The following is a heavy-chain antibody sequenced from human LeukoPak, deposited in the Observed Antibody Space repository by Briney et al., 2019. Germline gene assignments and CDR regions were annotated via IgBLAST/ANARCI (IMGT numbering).Heavy chain of an antibody. D-gene: IGHD2-15*01. V-gene: IGHV3-9*01. Sequence: GGSLRLSCAASGFTFDDYAMHWVRQAPGKGLEWVSGISWNSGSIGYADSVKGRFTISRDNAKNSLYLQMNSLRAEDTALYYCAKGEGYCSGGSCWGYFDYWGQGTLVTVSS. CDR2: ISWNSGSI. J-gene: IGHJ4*02. CDR3: AKGEGYCSGGSCWGYFDY. CDR1: GFTFDDYA.